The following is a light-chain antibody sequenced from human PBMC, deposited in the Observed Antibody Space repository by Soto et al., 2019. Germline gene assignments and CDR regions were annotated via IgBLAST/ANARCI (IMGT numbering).Light chain of an antibody. CDR3: CSYAGISSYV. Sequence: QSALTQPRSVSGSPGQSVTISCTGTSSDVGGYNYVSWYQQHPGKAPKLMIYDVSKRPSGVPDRFSGSKSGTTASLTISGRQAEDEADYYYCSYAGISSYVFGTGTKVTVL. V-gene: IGLV2-11*01. CDR1: SSDVGGYNY. CDR2: DVS. J-gene: IGLJ1*01.